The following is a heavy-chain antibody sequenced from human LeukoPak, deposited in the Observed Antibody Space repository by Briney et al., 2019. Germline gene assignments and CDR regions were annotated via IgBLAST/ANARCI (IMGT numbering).Heavy chain of an antibody. D-gene: IGHD5/OR15-5a*01. Sequence: ASVKVSCKASGYTFTNYYIHWVRQAPGQRLEWMGIIKSGDSTTSYAQKFQGRVTMTRDTSTSTVYMELSSLRSDDTAVYYCASSTIRKYYMDVWGKGTTVTVSS. CDR1: GYTFTNYY. CDR3: ASSTIRKYYMDV. V-gene: IGHV1-46*01. J-gene: IGHJ6*03. CDR2: IKSGDSTT.